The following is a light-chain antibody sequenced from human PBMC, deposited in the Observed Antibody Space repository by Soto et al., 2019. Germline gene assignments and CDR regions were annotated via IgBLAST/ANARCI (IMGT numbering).Light chain of an antibody. CDR3: QQSYTAPLP. J-gene: IGKJ4*01. CDR1: QSISTY. V-gene: IGKV1-39*01. Sequence: DIQMTQSPSSLSASVGDRVTISCRASQSISTYLNWYQQKPGKAPDLLIYAASSLQSGVPPRFSGSGSGTDFTLTIMSLQPEDFATYYCQQSYTAPLPFGGGTKVEIK. CDR2: AAS.